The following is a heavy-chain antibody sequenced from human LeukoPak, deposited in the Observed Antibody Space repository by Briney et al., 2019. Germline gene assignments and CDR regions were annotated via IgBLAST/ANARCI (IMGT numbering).Heavy chain of an antibody. Sequence: GASVKVSCKASGYTFTGYYMHWVRQAPGQGLEWMGGIIPIFGTANYAQKFQGRVTITADESTSTAYMELSSLRSEDTAVYYCARDRNDILTGLGDWGQGTLVTVSS. CDR1: GYTFTGYY. D-gene: IGHD3-9*01. J-gene: IGHJ4*02. CDR3: ARDRNDILTGLGD. V-gene: IGHV1-69*13. CDR2: IIPIFGTA.